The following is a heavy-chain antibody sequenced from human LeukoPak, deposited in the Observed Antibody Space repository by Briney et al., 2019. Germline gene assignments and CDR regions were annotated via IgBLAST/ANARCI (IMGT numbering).Heavy chain of an antibody. V-gene: IGHV4-4*02. Sequence: SGTLSLTCGVSGGSITSTNYWTWVRQPPGKGLEWIGEVNLQGSTNYNPSLMGRVAISVNMSENHISLQLTSVTAADTAVYYCAREGGPYRPLDYSGQGTLVTVSS. CDR1: GGSITSTNY. CDR3: AREGGPYRPLDY. CDR2: VNLQGST. J-gene: IGHJ4*02.